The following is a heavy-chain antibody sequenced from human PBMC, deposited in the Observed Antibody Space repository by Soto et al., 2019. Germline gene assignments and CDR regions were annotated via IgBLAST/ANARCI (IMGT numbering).Heavy chain of an antibody. CDR2: IHHTGAT. D-gene: IGHD5-18*01. CDR3: STYSYDDHISGYHHX. V-gene: IGHV4-39*07. CDR1: GGSMTRRNHY. J-gene: IGHJ4*02. Sequence: SDTLSLTFTVTGGSMTRRNHYWGWVRQPPGKGLELVASIHHTGATYYNPSLRARITMSVDTSNNRFSLSLTSVTAADTATYLCSTYSYDDHISGYHHXWGQGTLVTVSX.